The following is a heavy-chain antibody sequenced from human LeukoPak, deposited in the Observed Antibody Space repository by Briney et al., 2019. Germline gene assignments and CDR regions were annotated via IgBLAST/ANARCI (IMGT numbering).Heavy chain of an antibody. CDR3: CPSNYRDYYFDY. D-gene: IGHD5-24*01. Sequence: GASVKVSCKASGYTFTGYYMHWVRQAPGQGLERMGWINPNSGGTNYAQKFQGRVTMTRDTSISTAYMELSRLRSDDTAFYYCCPSNYRDYYFDYWGQGTLVTVSS. CDR2: INPNSGGT. CDR1: GYTFTGYY. V-gene: IGHV1-2*02. J-gene: IGHJ4*02.